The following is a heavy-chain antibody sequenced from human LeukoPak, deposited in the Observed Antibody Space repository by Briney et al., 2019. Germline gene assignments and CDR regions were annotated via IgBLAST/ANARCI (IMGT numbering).Heavy chain of an antibody. Sequence: PGGSLRLSCAASGFTFDSYEMHWVRQAPGKGLEWVSYINSGGSSIYYADSVKGRFTISRDNAKNSLYLQVNSLRADDTAVYYCARGGSYVHYWGQGTLVTVSS. J-gene: IGHJ4*02. V-gene: IGHV3-48*03. CDR2: INSGGSSI. CDR3: ARGGSYVHY. D-gene: IGHD1-26*01. CDR1: GFTFDSYE.